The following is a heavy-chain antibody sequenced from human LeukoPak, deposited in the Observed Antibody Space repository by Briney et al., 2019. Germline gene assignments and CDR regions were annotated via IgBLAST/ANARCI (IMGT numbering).Heavy chain of an antibody. D-gene: IGHD6-19*01. CDR1: GFTVSSNY. J-gene: IGHJ4*02. CDR2: IYSGGST. Sequence: GGSLRLSCAASGFTVSSNYMSWVRQAPGKGLEWVSVIYSGGSTYYADSVKGRFTFSRDNSKNTLYLQMNSLRAEDTAVYYCARDPDISGFFDYWGQGTLVTVSP. V-gene: IGHV3-53*01. CDR3: ARDPDISGFFDY.